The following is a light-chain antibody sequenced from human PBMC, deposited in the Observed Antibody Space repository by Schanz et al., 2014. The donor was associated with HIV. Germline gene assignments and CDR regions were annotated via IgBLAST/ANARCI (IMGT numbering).Light chain of an antibody. CDR2: DNT. Sequence: QSVLTQPPSVSGAPGQRVTISCTGGSSNIGAGFNVHWYQHVPGTAPKLLIYDNTYRPSGVSDRISGSKSGTSASLAITGLQAEDEADYFCQSYDRSLSVVVFGGGTKVTVL. J-gene: IGLJ2*01. CDR1: SSNIGAGFN. CDR3: QSYDRSLSVVV. V-gene: IGLV1-40*01.